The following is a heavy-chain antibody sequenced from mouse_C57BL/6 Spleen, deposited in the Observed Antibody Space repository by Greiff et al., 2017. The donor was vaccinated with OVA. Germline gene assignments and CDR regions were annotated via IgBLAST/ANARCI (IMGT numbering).Heavy chain of an antibody. Sequence: QVQLKESGPGLVAPSQSLSITCTVSGFSLTSYGVHWVRQPPGKGLEWLVVIWSDGSTTYNSALKSRLSISKDNSKSPVFLKMNSLQTDDTAMYYCARHGEEGLPYYAMDYWGQGTSVTVSS. J-gene: IGHJ4*01. D-gene: IGHD3-1*01. CDR3: ARHGEEGLPYYAMDY. CDR2: IWSDGST. V-gene: IGHV2-6-1*01. CDR1: GFSLTSYG.